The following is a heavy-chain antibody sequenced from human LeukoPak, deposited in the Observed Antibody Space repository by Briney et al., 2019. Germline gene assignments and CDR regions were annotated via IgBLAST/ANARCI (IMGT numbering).Heavy chain of an antibody. J-gene: IGHJ4*02. D-gene: IGHD5-24*01. V-gene: IGHV5-51*01. CDR1: GYSFPNYW. CDR2: IYPADSDT. CDR3: ARRKGDGYNSPFDY. Sequence: SGESLKISCKGSGYSFPNYWIGWVRQMPGQGLEWMGIIYPADSDTRYSPSFQGQVTISADKSINTAYLRWTSLKASDTAMYYCARRKGDGYNSPFDYWGQGTLVTVSS.